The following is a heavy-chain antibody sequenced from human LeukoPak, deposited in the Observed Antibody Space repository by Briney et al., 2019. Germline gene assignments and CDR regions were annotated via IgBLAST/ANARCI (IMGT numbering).Heavy chain of an antibody. CDR2: IYYSGTT. Sequence: SETLSLTCTVSGGSINSDYWSWIRQPPGKGLEWIGYIYYSGTTNYNPSLKSRVTISVDTSKNQFSLKLNSVTAADTVVYYCARGSRSGGSCYGYWGQGTLVTVSS. CDR3: ARGSRSGGSCYGY. CDR1: GGSINSDY. V-gene: IGHV4-59*08. J-gene: IGHJ4*02. D-gene: IGHD2-15*01.